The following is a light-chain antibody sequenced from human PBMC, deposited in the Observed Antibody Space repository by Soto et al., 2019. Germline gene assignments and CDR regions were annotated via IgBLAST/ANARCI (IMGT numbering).Light chain of an antibody. CDR3: QQYGSLAWA. V-gene: IGKV3-20*01. CDR1: QSVGSDF. Sequence: EIVLTQSPGTLSLSPGERATLSCRASQSVGSDFLAWYQQRPGQPPRILIFGASGRATGIPDRFSGSGSGTDFALTISSLEPEDFAVYYCQQYGSLAWAVGQRTKVEIK. J-gene: IGKJ1*01. CDR2: GAS.